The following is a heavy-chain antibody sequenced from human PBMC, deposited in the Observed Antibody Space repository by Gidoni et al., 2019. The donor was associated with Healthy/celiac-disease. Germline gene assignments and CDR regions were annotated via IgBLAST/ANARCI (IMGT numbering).Heavy chain of an antibody. J-gene: IGHJ4*02. CDR1: GGSISSSSYY. Sequence: QLQLQESGPGLVKPSETLSLTCTVSGGSISSSSYYWGWIRQPPGKGLEWIGSIYYSGSTYYNPSLKSRVTISVDTSKNQFSLKLSSVTAADTAVYYCARLYSVGRDFWSGPKGYFDYWGQGTLVTVSS. CDR2: IYYSGST. D-gene: IGHD3-3*01. V-gene: IGHV4-39*01. CDR3: ARLYSVGRDFWSGPKGYFDY.